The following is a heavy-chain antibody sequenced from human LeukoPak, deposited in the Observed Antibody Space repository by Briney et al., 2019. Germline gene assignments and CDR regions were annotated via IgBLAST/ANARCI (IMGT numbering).Heavy chain of an antibody. D-gene: IGHD3-10*01. CDR3: ARDVRFGELLSPNYYYYGMDV. CDR2: IYYSGST. J-gene: IGHJ6*02. V-gene: IGHV4-31*03. CDR1: GGSISSGGYY. Sequence: PSQTLSLTYTVSGGSISSGGYYWSWIRQHPGEGLEWIGYIYYSGSTYYNPSLKSRVTISVDTSKNQFSLKLSSVTAADTAVYYCARDVRFGELLSPNYYYYGMDVWGQGTTVTVSS.